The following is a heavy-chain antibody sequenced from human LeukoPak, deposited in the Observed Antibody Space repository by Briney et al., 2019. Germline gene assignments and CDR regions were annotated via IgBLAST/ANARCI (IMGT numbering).Heavy chain of an antibody. CDR2: ISKDGRDK. V-gene: IGHV3-30*04. J-gene: IGHJ4*02. Sequence: PGRSLRLSCAASGFTFSTYAIHWVRQAPGKGLEWVAVISKDGRDKHHADSVKGRFTISRDNSKNTLYLQMDSLRAEDTAVYFCAKDPRTAAAYYFDYWGQGILVTVSS. CDR3: AKDPRTAAAYYFDY. CDR1: GFTFSTYA. D-gene: IGHD6-13*01.